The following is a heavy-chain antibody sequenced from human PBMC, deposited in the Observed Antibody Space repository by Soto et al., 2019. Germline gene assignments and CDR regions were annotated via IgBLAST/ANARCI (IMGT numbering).Heavy chain of an antibody. D-gene: IGHD4-17*01. CDR2: IYYSGST. J-gene: IGHJ6*02. CDR3: ARAYGDYEGPAIYYYYGMDV. V-gene: IGHV4-61*01. CDR1: GGSVSSGSYY. Sequence: QVQLQESGPGLVKPSETLSLTCTVSGGSVSSGSYYWSWIRQPPGKGLEWIGYIYYSGSTNYNPPLKSRVTISVDTSKNQFSLKLSSVTAADTAVYYCARAYGDYEGPAIYYYYGMDVWGQGTTVTVSS.